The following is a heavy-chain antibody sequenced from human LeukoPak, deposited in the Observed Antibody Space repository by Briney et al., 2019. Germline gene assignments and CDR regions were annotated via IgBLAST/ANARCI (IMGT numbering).Heavy chain of an antibody. Sequence: GGSLRLSCAASGFTFSSYSMNWVRQAPGKGLEWVSGISWNSGSIGYADSVKGRFTISRDNAKNSLYLQMNSLRAEDTALYYCAKAPYDILTDSRFDPWGQGTLVTVSS. CDR3: AKAPYDILTDSRFDP. CDR2: ISWNSGSI. D-gene: IGHD3-9*01. J-gene: IGHJ5*02. CDR1: GFTFSSYS. V-gene: IGHV3-9*01.